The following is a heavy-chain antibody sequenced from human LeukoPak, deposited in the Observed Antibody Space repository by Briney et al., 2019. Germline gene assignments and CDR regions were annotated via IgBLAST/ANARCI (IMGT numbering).Heavy chain of an antibody. J-gene: IGHJ5*02. D-gene: IGHD6-13*01. CDR2: INSDGSST. Sequence: PGGSLRLSCAASGFTFSRYWMHWVRQAPGKGLVWVSRINSDGSSTSYADSVKGRFTISRDNAKNTPYLQMNSLRAEDTAVYYCAREIAAALNWFDPWDQGTLVTVSS. CDR3: AREIAAALNWFDP. CDR1: GFTFSRYW. V-gene: IGHV3-74*01.